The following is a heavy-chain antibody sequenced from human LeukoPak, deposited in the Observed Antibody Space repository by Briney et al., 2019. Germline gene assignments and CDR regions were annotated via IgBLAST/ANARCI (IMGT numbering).Heavy chain of an antibody. J-gene: IGHJ4*02. CDR2: IYYSGST. D-gene: IGHD2-15*01. CDR3: AREGSRIFDY. Sequence: PSETLSLTCTVSGGSISSYYWSWLRQPPGKGLEWIGYIYYSGSTNYNPSLKSRVTISVDTSKNQFSLKLSSVTAADTAVYYCAREGSRIFDYWGQGTLVTVSS. CDR1: GGSISSYY. V-gene: IGHV4-59*01.